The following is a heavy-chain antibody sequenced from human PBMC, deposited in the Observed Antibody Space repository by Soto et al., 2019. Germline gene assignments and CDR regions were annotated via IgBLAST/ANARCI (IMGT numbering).Heavy chain of an antibody. CDR3: ARRIPFGYGMDV. CDR2: ITSNGGNT. CDR1: GFTFNIYW. J-gene: IGHJ6*02. V-gene: IGHV3-64*01. Sequence: PGGSLRLSCAASGFTFNIYWMHWVRQAPGKGLEYVSVITSNGGNTDYASSVKGRFTISRDNSKNTLYLQMGSLRAEDMAVYYRARRIPFGYGMDVWGQGTTVTVSS. D-gene: IGHD2-21*01.